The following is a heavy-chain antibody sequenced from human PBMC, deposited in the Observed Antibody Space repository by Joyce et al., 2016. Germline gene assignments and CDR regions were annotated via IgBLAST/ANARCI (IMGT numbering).Heavy chain of an antibody. CDR2: IIGRGDNT. V-gene: IGHV3-23*01. D-gene: IGHD3-9*01. CDR1: GFALRNYA. CDR3: AKDYDILTGYYIFDY. Sequence: EVQLLESGGGLVQPGGSLRLSCAASGFALRNYAMSWVRQAPGKGLEWVSSIIGRGDNTNYPDSVKGRFTISRDTSKNTLYLQMNSLRAEDTAVYYCAKDYDILTGYYIFDYWGQGTLVTVSS. J-gene: IGHJ4*02.